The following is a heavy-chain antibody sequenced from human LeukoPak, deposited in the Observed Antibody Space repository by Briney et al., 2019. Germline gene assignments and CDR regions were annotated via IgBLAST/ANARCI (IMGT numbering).Heavy chain of an antibody. Sequence: ASVKVSCKASGYTFTSYAMHWVRQAPGQRLEWMGWINAGNGNTKYSQKFQGRVTITRDTSASTAYMELSSLRSEGTAVYYCARGRNYDILTGLNWFDPWGQGTLVTVSS. V-gene: IGHV1-3*01. CDR2: INAGNGNT. D-gene: IGHD3-9*01. CDR3: ARGRNYDILTGLNWFDP. CDR1: GYTFTSYA. J-gene: IGHJ5*02.